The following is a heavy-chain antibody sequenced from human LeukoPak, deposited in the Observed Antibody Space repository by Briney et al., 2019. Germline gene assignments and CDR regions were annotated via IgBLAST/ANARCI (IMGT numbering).Heavy chain of an antibody. CDR2: ISYTGST. D-gene: IGHD1-1*01. V-gene: IGHV4-59*01. J-gene: IGHJ4*02. CDR1: GGSISSYY. Sequence: KPSDTLSLTCTVSGGSISSYYWSWIRQSPGKGLEWIGYISYTGSTNCNPSLSSRVTISLDASKNQFSLKLTSVTAADTAIYYCARDKSLGGNWYGNDYWGQGTLVTVSS. CDR3: ARDKSLGGNWYGNDY.